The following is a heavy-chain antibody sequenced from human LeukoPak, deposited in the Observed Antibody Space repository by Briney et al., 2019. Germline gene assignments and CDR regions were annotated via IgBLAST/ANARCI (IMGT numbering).Heavy chain of an antibody. D-gene: IGHD3-3*01. Sequence: PGGSLRLSCAASGFTVSSNYMSWIRQAPGKGLEWVSYISSSGSTIYYADSVKGRFTISRDNAKNSLYLQMNSLRAEDTAVYYCARSLGIFGVVTWGTFDIWGQGTMVTVSS. CDR1: GFTVSSNY. CDR3: ARSLGIFGVVTWGTFDI. J-gene: IGHJ3*02. V-gene: IGHV3-11*04. CDR2: ISSSGSTI.